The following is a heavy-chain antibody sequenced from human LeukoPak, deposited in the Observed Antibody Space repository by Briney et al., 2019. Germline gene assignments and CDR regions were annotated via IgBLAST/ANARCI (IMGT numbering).Heavy chain of an antibody. CDR3: ARAHSSGWPHMFDP. CDR2: IYYSGST. CDR1: GGSISTYS. Sequence: PSETLSLTCTVSGGSISTYSWTWIRQPPGEGLEWIGNIYYSGSTNYNPSLKSRVTISIDTSKNQFSLKVSSVTAADTAVYYCARAHSSGWPHMFDPWGQGTLVTVPS. J-gene: IGHJ5*02. V-gene: IGHV4-59*01. D-gene: IGHD6-19*01.